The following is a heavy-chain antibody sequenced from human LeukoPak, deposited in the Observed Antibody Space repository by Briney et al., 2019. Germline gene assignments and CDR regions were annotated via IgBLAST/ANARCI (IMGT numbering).Heavy chain of an antibody. V-gene: IGHV1-18*01. J-gene: IGHJ6*03. CDR2: TSTHNGNT. CDR1: GYTFTSYD. D-gene: IGHD3-10*01. Sequence: ASVKVSCKASGYTFTSYDISWVRQAPGQGLEWMGCTSTHNGNTKYAQKLQGRVTMTTDTSTSTAYMELRSLRSDDTAVYYCARNGSGTYYNGPDYYMDVWGKGTTVIVSS. CDR3: ARNGSGTYYNGPDYYMDV.